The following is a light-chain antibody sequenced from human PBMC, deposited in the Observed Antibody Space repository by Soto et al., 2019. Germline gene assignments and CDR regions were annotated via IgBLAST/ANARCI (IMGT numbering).Light chain of an antibody. J-gene: IGKJ2*03. CDR2: KAS. Sequence: DIQMTQSPSTLSASVGDRVTITCRSSQSISSWLAWYRQKPGKAPELLIYKASNLPSGVPSRFSGSGSGTEFTLTISSLQPDDFATFYCQQYFSYSLYSFGQGTKLEIK. CDR3: QQYFSYSLYS. V-gene: IGKV1-5*03. CDR1: QSISSW.